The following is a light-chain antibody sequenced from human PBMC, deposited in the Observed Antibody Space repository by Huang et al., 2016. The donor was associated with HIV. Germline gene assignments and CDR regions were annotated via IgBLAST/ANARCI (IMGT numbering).Light chain of an antibody. CDR2: GAS. V-gene: IGKV3-15*01. J-gene: IGKJ1*01. CDR1: ESVSSS. Sequence: EIVMTQSPATLSVSPGERATLSCRASESVSSSLAWYQQKPGQPPRLLIFGASTRAAGVPVRFSGSGSGTEFTLTISSLQSEDFAVYYCQQYNNWPPWTFGQGTKVEIK. CDR3: QQYNNWPPWT.